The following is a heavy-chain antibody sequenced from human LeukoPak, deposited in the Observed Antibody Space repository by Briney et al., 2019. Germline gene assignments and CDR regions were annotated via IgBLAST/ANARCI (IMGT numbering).Heavy chain of an antibody. D-gene: IGHD5-18*01. CDR3: AKDRGGYSYGDDAFDI. Sequence: GGSLRLSCAASGFTFDDYAMHWVRQAPGKGLEWVSGISWNSGSIGYADSVKGRFTISRDNAKNSLYLQMNSLRAEDTALYYCAKDRGGYSYGDDAFDIWGQGTMVTVSS. CDR2: ISWNSGSI. CDR1: GFTFDDYA. J-gene: IGHJ3*02. V-gene: IGHV3-9*01.